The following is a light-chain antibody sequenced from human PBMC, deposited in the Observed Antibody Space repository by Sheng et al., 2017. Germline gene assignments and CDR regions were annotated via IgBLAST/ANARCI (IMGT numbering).Light chain of an antibody. V-gene: IGKV3-15*01. Sequence: EIVMTQSPATLSVSPGERATLSCRASQSVSSNLAWYQQKPGQAPRLLIYAVSTRATGVPATFSGSGSGTEFTLTISSLQSEDFAVYYCQQYNNWPPGLTFGGGTKVEIK. CDR1: QSVSSN. CDR2: AVS. CDR3: QQYNNWPPGLT. J-gene: IGKJ4*01.